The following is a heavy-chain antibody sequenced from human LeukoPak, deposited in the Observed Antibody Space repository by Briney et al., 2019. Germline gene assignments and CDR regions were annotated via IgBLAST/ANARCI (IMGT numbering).Heavy chain of an antibody. V-gene: IGHV3-21*01. J-gene: IGHJ4*02. CDR1: GFTFSSYS. CDR2: ISSSSSYI. Sequence: GGSLRLSCAASGFTFSSYSMNWVRQAPGKGLEWVSSISSSSSYIYYADSLKGRFTISRDNAKNSLYLQMNSLRAEDTAVYYCARANYYDSSGYRAPLRWGQGTLVTVSS. D-gene: IGHD3-22*01. CDR3: ARANYYDSSGYRAPLR.